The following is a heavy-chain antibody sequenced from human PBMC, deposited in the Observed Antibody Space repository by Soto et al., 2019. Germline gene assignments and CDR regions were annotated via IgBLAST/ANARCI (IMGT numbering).Heavy chain of an antibody. CDR2: IKQDGSEK. J-gene: IGHJ5*02. D-gene: IGHD2-15*01. Sequence: PGGSLRLSCAASGFTFSGYWMNWVRQAPGKGLEWVANIKQDGSEKNYVDSVKGRFTISRDNAKNSLYLQMNSLRAEDTAIYYCARPYCSGGSCYNWFDPWGQGTLVTVSS. CDR1: GFTFSGYW. CDR3: ARPYCSGGSCYNWFDP. V-gene: IGHV3-7*03.